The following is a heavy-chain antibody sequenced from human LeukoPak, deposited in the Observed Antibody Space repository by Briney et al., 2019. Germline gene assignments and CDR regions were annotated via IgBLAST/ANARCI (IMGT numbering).Heavy chain of an antibody. J-gene: IGHJ4*02. D-gene: IGHD1-26*01. Sequence: SETLSLTCTVSGGSISSYYWSWIRQPPGKGLEWIGYIYYSGSTNYNPSLKSRVTISVDTSKNQFSLKLSSVTAADTAVYYCASSGSQGDYWGQGTLVTLSS. V-gene: IGHV4-59*01. CDR1: GGSISSYY. CDR3: ASSGSQGDY. CDR2: IYYSGST.